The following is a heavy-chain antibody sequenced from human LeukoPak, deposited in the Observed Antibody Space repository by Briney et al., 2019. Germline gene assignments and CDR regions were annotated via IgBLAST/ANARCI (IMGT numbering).Heavy chain of an antibody. CDR3: AKDTAMVRWYFDY. Sequence: PGGSLRLSCAASGFTFSSYAMSWVRQAPGKGLEWVSAISGSGGSAYYADSVKGRFTISRDNSKNTVYLQMNSLRAEDTAVYYCAKDTAMVRWYFDYWGQGTLVTVSS. J-gene: IGHJ4*02. CDR1: GFTFSSYA. V-gene: IGHV3-23*01. CDR2: ISGSGGSA. D-gene: IGHD5-18*01.